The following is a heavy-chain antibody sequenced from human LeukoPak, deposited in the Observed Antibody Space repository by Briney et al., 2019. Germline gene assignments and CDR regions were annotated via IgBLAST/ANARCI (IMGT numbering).Heavy chain of an antibody. Sequence: GGSLRLSCAASGFTFSTYSINWVRQAPGKGLEWVSAISGSGGSTYYADSVKGRFTISRDNSKNTLYLQMNSLRAEDTAVYYCATVFSSSNEFFDYWGQGALVTVSS. J-gene: IGHJ4*02. CDR2: ISGSGGST. CDR1: GFTFSTYS. V-gene: IGHV3-23*01. CDR3: ATVFSSSNEFFDY. D-gene: IGHD2-2*01.